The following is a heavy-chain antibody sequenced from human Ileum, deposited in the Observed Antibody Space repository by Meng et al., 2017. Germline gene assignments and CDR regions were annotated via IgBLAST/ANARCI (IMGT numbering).Heavy chain of an antibody. Sequence: VHVLEAGGGLVRPGGSLRRSCAVSGSTFSDYWMHWVRQTPGKGLVWVSRINGDGSTTTYADSVKGRFTISRDNAESTLYLQMNSLRVDDTAAYYCTRAGSFRHDYWGQGALVTVSS. J-gene: IGHJ4*02. CDR1: GSTFSDYW. CDR2: INGDGSTT. D-gene: IGHD2-15*01. V-gene: IGHV3-74*01. CDR3: TRAGSFRHDY.